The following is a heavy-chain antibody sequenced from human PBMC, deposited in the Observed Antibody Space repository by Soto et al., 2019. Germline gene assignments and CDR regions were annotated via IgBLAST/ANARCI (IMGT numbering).Heavy chain of an antibody. Sequence: GASVKVSCKASGYAFTGFYIHWVRQAPGQGLEWMGWINPKNGGTNYAQRFRGRVVMTRDTATAYMELSRLKSDDTAVYYCARALCINKTCYLGPAMDVWGQGTTVTVSS. CDR2: INPKNGGT. J-gene: IGHJ6*02. V-gene: IGHV1-2*02. CDR1: GYAFTGFY. CDR3: ARALCINKTCYLGPAMDV. D-gene: IGHD2-8*01.